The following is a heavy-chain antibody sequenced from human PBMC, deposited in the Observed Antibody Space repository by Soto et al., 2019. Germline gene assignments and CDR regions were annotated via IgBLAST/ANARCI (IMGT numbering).Heavy chain of an antibody. CDR3: ARDSSTTAMLPRTSGRGYGMDV. D-gene: IGHD5-18*01. CDR1: GGPISSYY. J-gene: IGHJ6*02. V-gene: IGHV4-4*07. Sequence: PSETLSLTCTVSGGPISSYYWSWIRQPAGKGLEWIGRIYTSGSTNYNPSLKSRVTMSVDTSKNQFSLKLSSVTAAATAVYYCARDSSTTAMLPRTSGRGYGMDVWGQGTTLTVSS. CDR2: IYTSGST.